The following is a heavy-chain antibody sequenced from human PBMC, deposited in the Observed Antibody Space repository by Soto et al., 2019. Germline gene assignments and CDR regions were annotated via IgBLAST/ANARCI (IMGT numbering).Heavy chain of an antibody. CDR2: ISWNSGSI. CDR1: GFTFDDYA. J-gene: IGHJ5*02. V-gene: IGHV3-9*01. CDR3: AKAGYSSSWYQKTGWFDP. D-gene: IGHD6-13*01. Sequence: EVQLVESGGGLVQPGRSLRLSCAASGFTFDDYAMHWVRQAPGKGLEWVSGISWNSGSIGYADSVKGRFTISRDNAKNSLYLQMNSLRAEDTALYYCAKAGYSSSWYQKTGWFDPWGQGTLVTVSS.